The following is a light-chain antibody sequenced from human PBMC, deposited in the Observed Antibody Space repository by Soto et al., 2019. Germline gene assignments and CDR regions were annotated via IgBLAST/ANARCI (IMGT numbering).Light chain of an antibody. V-gene: IGKV3-20*01. Sequence: EIVVTQAPDTLSLSPGQRATLSCRASQSVSSSYLAWYQQKPGQAPRLLIYGASTRATGIPDRFSGSGSGTDFTLTISRLEPADFAVYYCQQYGSSPRTFGQGTKVEIK. CDR1: QSVSSSY. CDR2: GAS. J-gene: IGKJ1*01. CDR3: QQYGSSPRT.